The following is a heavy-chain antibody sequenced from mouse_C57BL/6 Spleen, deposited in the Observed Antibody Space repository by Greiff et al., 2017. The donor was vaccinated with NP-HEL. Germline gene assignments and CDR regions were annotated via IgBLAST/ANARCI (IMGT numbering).Heavy chain of an antibody. J-gene: IGHJ4*01. CDR1: GFTFSSYA. Sequence: EVQRVESGGGLVKPGGSLKLSCAASGFTFSSYAMSWVRQTPEKRLEWVATISDGGSYTYYPDNVKGRFTISRDNAKNNLYLQMSHLKSEDTAMYYCARDYYDYDDYAMDYWGQGTSVTVSS. CDR3: ARDYYDYDDYAMDY. CDR2: ISDGGSYT. D-gene: IGHD2-4*01. V-gene: IGHV5-4*01.